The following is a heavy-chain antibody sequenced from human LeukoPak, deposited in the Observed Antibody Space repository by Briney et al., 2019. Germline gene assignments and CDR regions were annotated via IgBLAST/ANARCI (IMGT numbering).Heavy chain of an antibody. V-gene: IGHV3-23*01. Sequence: GGSLRLSCAASGFTFSNYVMSWVRQAPGKGLEWVSGISGSGGSTYYADSVKGRFTISRDNSKNTLYLQMNSLRAEDTAVYYCANYPGGATVDYWGQGTLVTVSS. J-gene: IGHJ4*02. CDR3: ANYPGGATVDY. CDR1: GFTFSNYV. D-gene: IGHD1-26*01. CDR2: ISGSGGST.